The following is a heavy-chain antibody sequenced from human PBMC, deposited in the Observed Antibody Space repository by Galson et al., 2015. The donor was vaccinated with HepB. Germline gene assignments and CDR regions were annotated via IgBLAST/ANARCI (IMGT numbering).Heavy chain of an antibody. J-gene: IGHJ6*02. Sequence: SCKVSGYTLTELSMHWVRQAPGKGLEWMGGFDPEDGETIYAQKFQGRVTMTEDTSTDTAYMELSSLRSEDTAVYYCATAPAAIPKYGMDVWGQGTTVTVSS. CDR2: FDPEDGET. CDR1: GYTLTELS. V-gene: IGHV1-24*01. CDR3: ATAPAAIPKYGMDV. D-gene: IGHD2-2*01.